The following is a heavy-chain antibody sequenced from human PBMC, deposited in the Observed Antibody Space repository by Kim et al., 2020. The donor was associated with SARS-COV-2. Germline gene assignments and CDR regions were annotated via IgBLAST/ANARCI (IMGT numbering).Heavy chain of an antibody. D-gene: IGHD3-22*01. CDR2: IIPILGIA. J-gene: IGHJ4*02. V-gene: IGHV1-69*04. CDR3: ARGRGITMIVFFDY. CDR1: GGTFSSYA. Sequence: SVKVSCKASGGTFSSYAISWVRQAPGQGLEWMGRIIPILGIANYAQKFQGRVTITADKSTSTAYMELSSLRSEDTAVYYCARGRGITMIVFFDYWGQGTLVTVSS.